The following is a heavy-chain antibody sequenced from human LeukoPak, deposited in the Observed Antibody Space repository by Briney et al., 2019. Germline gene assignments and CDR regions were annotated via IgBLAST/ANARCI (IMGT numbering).Heavy chain of an antibody. Sequence: GGSLRLSCTASGFNFGDYAMSWVRQAAGKGLEWVGFIRSKAFGGTTEYAASVKGRFTISRDDSKCIASLHMNSLKTEDTAVYYCTRAIYWYGSGSQILYYFDYWGQGTLVTVSS. CDR1: GFNFGDYA. J-gene: IGHJ4*02. CDR3: TRAIYWYGSGSQILYYFDY. V-gene: IGHV3-49*04. D-gene: IGHD3-10*01. CDR2: IRSKAFGGTT.